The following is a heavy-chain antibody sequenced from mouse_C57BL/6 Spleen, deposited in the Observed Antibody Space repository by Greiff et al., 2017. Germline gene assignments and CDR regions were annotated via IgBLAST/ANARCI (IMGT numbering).Heavy chain of an antibody. CDR3: AGFLRPNYFDG. V-gene: IGHV1-55*01. CDR1: GYTFTSYW. J-gene: IGHJ2*01. CDR2: IYPGSGST. D-gene: IGHD6-1*01. Sequence: VQLQQSGAELVKPGASVKMSCTASGYTFTSYWITWVKQRPGQGLEWIGDIYPGSGSTNYNEKFKSTATLTVDTSYSTAYLQLSGLTSEDSAVYYCAGFLRPNYFDGWGQGATLTVSS.